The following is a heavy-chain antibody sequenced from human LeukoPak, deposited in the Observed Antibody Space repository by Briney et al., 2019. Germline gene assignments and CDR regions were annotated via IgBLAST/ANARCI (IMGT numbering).Heavy chain of an antibody. V-gene: IGHV3-23*01. CDR2: ISVSGGST. Sequence: PGGSLRLSCAASGFTFSNYAMSWVRQAPGKGPEWVSTISVSGGSTYYADSVKGRFTISRDNSKNTLYLQMNSLRAEDTAVYYCAKGNYYFDSSGYFHFDYWGQGTLVTVSS. CDR3: AKGNYYFDSSGYFHFDY. J-gene: IGHJ4*02. CDR1: GFTFSNYA. D-gene: IGHD3-22*01.